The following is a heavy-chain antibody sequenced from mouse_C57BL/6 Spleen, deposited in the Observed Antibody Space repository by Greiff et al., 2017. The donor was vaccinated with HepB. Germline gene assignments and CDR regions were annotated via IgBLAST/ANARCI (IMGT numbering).Heavy chain of an antibody. J-gene: IGHJ3*01. Sequence: VQLKESGPELVKPGASVKISCKASGYSFTGYYMNWVKQSPEKSLEWIGEINPSTGGTNYNQKFKAKATLTVDKSSSTAYMQLKSLTSEDSAVYYCAPRIYYDYESFAYWGQGTLVTVSA. CDR1: GYSFTGYY. CDR2: INPSTGGT. V-gene: IGHV1-42*01. CDR3: APRIYYDYESFAY. D-gene: IGHD2-4*01.